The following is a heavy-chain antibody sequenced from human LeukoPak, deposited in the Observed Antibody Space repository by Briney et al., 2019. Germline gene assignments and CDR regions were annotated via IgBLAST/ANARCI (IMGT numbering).Heavy chain of an antibody. Sequence: ASVKVSCTASGYTFTSYAMHWVRQAPGQRLEWMGWINAGNGNTKYSQKFQGRVTTTRDTSASTAYMELSSLRSEDTAVYYCARGYGDYGLDYWGQGTLVTVSS. CDR1: GYTFTSYA. D-gene: IGHD4-17*01. CDR2: INAGNGNT. J-gene: IGHJ4*02. CDR3: ARGYGDYGLDY. V-gene: IGHV1-3*01.